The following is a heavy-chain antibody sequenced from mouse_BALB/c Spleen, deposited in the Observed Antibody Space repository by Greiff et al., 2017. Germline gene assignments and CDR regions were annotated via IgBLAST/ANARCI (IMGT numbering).Heavy chain of an antibody. CDR2: ISSGSSTI. V-gene: IGHV5-17*02. Sequence: EVQRVESGGGLVQPGGSRKLSCAASGFTFSSFGMHWVRQAPEKGLEWVAYISSGSSTIYYADTVKGRFTISRDKPKNTLFMQITSLRSVDTAMYYCARDPDFDYWGQGTTLTVSS. J-gene: IGHJ2*01. CDR3: ARDPDFDY. CDR1: GFTFSSFG.